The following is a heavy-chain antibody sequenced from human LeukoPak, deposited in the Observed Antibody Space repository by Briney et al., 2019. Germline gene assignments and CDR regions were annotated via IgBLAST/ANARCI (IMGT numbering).Heavy chain of an antibody. CDR1: GFIFNAYG. J-gene: IGHJ4*02. CDR3: AKDQLNRFCSGGSCSITHDY. CDR2: ITGSTRTT. D-gene: IGHD2-15*01. V-gene: IGHV3-23*01. Sequence: GGTLRLSCAASGFIFNAYGMSWDRQAPGKGLEWVSAITGSTRTTYYADSVKGRFTISRDNSRNTVYLQMNSLGAEDTAIYYCAKDQLNRFCSGGSCSITHDYWGQGTLVTVSS.